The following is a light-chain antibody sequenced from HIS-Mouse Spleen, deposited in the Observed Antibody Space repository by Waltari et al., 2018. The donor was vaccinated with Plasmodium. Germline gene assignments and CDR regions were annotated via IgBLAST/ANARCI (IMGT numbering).Light chain of an antibody. CDR1: QSVSSN. CDR2: GAS. J-gene: IGKJ2*01. V-gene: IGKV3-15*01. Sequence: EIVMTQSPATLSVSPGERATLSCRASQSVSSNLAWYQQKPGQAPRLLIYGASTRATGIQARFSGSGCETEFTLTISSMQSEDFAVYYCQQYNNWPPYTFGQGTKLEIK. CDR3: QQYNNWPPYT.